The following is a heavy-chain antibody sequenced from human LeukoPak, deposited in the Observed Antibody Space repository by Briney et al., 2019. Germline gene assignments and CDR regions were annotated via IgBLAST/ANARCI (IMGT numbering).Heavy chain of an antibody. Sequence: SGGSLRLSCAASGFTFENYAMNWVRQAPGKGLEWVSGIFWNGGKITYADSVKGRFTISRDNARNSLYLQMNSLRAEDTALYYCARDLAADRRGYFDRGGLGTLVIVSS. D-gene: IGHD6-13*01. CDR2: IFWNGGKI. J-gene: IGHJ4*02. CDR3: ARDLAADRRGYFDR. CDR1: GFTFENYA. V-gene: IGHV3-20*04.